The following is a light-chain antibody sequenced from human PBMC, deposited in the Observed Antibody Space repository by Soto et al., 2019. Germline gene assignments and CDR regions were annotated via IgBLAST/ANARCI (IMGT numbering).Light chain of an antibody. V-gene: IGLV2-14*01. CDR3: RSYTSSSTWV. CDR1: SSDVGGYNY. J-gene: IGLJ3*02. Sequence: QSALTQPASVSGSPGQSITISCTGTSSDVGGYNYVSWYQQHPGKAPKLMIYDVSNRPSGVSNRFSGSKSGNTASLTISGLQAEDEAEYYCRSYTSSSTWVFGGGTKVTVL. CDR2: DVS.